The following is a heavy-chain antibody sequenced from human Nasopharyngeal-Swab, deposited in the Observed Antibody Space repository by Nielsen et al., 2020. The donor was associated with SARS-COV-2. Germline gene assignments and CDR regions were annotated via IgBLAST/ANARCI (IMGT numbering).Heavy chain of an antibody. CDR1: GYTLTELS. CDR2: ISAYNGNT. J-gene: IGHJ3*02. Sequence: ASVKVSCKVSGYTLTELSMHWVRQAPGQGPEWMGWISAYNGNTNYAQKVQGRVTMTPDTPTSTAYMELRSLRSDDTAVYYCASWTGDDAFDIWGQGTMVTVSS. CDR3: ASWTGDDAFDI. D-gene: IGHD3/OR15-3a*01. V-gene: IGHV1-18*01.